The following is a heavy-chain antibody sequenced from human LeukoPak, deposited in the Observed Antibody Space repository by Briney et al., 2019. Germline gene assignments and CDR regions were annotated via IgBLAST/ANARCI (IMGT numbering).Heavy chain of an antibody. V-gene: IGHV4-39*02. CDR3: ARGPTYQPIDS. D-gene: IGHD2-2*01. Sequence: KSSETLSLTCTVSGGSISSGDYYWGWNRQPPGKGLDWIASIHYSGTTYYNPSLKSRVTISVDTSKNHFSLKLSSVTAADTAVYYCARGPTYQPIDSWGQGTLVTVSS. CDR1: GGSISSGDYY. CDR2: IHYSGTT. J-gene: IGHJ4*02.